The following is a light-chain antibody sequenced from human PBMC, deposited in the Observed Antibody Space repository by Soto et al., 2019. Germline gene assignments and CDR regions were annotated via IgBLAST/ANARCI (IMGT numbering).Light chain of an antibody. J-gene: IGKJ1*01. Sequence: EIVITQSPSTLSLSPLERSTLSCRASQSVSNNYLACYQQKPGQAPRLLIYGASNGATGIPGRFSGSGSGTDFTLTISRLEPEDFAVYYCQQYGSSGTFGQGTKVDIK. V-gene: IGKV3-20*01. CDR3: QQYGSSGT. CDR2: GAS. CDR1: QSVSNNY.